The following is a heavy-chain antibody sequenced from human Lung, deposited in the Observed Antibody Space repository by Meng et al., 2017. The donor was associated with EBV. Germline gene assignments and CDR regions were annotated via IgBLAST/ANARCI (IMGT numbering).Heavy chain of an antibody. D-gene: IGHD1-7*01. V-gene: IGHV4-4*02. CDR3: GRDQGRELINH. Sequence: QESGPGMVKPSGTLSLTCTVSGDSISSDIWWSWVRQPPGKGLGWIGDVYHRGDTNYNPSLKSRVDISVDKSKNQFYLSLFSVTAADTAVYYCGRDQGRELINHWGQGTLVTVSS. J-gene: IGHJ4*02. CDR1: GDSISSDIW. CDR2: VYHRGDT.